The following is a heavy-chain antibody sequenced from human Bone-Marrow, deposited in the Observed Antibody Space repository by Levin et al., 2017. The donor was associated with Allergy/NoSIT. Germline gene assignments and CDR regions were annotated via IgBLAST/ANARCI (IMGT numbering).Heavy chain of an antibody. Sequence: LSLTCAASGFPFSSYWMSWVRPAPGKGLEWVANIKQDGSEKYYVDSVKGRFTISRDNAKNSLYLQMNSLRAEDTAVYYCARAINWNYYYYYYMDVWGKGTTVTVSS. CDR2: IKQDGSEK. D-gene: IGHD1-1*01. CDR1: GFPFSSYW. CDR3: ARAINWNYYYYYYMDV. J-gene: IGHJ6*03. V-gene: IGHV3-7*03.